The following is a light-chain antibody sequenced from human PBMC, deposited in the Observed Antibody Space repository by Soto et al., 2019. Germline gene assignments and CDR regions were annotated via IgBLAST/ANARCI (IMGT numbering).Light chain of an antibody. V-gene: IGKV1-5*01. CDR3: HQYKSYST. CDR2: DAS. CDR1: QSLNSR. J-gene: IGKJ1*01. Sequence: DIQLTQSPSTLSASVGDRVTLTCRASQSLNSRLAWYQQRPGKAPKLLIYDASTLESGVPSRFSGSGSGTEFTLTINNLQPDDLATYICHQYKSYSTFGRGTKVEIK.